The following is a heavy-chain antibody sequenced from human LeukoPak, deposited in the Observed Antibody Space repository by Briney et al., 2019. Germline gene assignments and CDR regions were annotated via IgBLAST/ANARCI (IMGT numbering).Heavy chain of an antibody. D-gene: IGHD6-13*01. CDR3: ARVSSSSWWALDY. CDR1: GFTFSSYA. CDR2: ISGSGGST. V-gene: IGHV3-23*01. Sequence: PGGSLRLSCAASGFTFSSYAMSWVRQAPGKGLEWVSAISGSGGSTYYADSVKGRFTISRDNAKNTLYLQMNSLGAEDTAVYYCARVSSSSWWALDYWGQGTLVTVSS. J-gene: IGHJ4*02.